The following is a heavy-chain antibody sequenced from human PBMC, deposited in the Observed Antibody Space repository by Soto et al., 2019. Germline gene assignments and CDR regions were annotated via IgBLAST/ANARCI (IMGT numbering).Heavy chain of an antibody. J-gene: IGHJ6*02. V-gene: IGHV3-23*01. CDR3: AKDHPWTGGPLAMDV. Sequence: EVQLLESGGGLVQAGGSLRLSCVASGFTFSTHAMSWVRQVPGKGLEWVSTFSGSGGNIDYGESVKGRFTISRDDPKNTLYLDMNSLRVEDTAVYYCAKDHPWTGGPLAMDVWGQGTTVTVSS. CDR1: GFTFSTHA. CDR2: FSGSGGNI. D-gene: IGHD5-12*01.